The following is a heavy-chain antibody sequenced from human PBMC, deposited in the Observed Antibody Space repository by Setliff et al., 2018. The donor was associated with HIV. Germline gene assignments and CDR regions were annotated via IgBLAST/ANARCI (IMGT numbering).Heavy chain of an antibody. CDR2: INTNTGNP. J-gene: IGHJ5*02. Sequence: GASVKVSCKASGYTFTSYAMNWVRQAPGQGLEWMGWINTNTGNPTYAQGFTGRFVFSLDTSVSTAYLQISSLKAEDTAVYYCARSGDYYYGSGSYRPYNWFDPWGQGTLVTVSS. CDR3: ARSGDYYYGSGSYRPYNWFDP. D-gene: IGHD3-10*01. CDR1: GYTFTSYA. V-gene: IGHV7-4-1*02.